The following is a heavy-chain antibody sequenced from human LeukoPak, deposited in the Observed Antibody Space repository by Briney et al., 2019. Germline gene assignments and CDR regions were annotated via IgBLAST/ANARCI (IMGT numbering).Heavy chain of an antibody. CDR1: GGSISSGDYY. D-gene: IGHD3-3*01. CDR3: ARATSRVVILDY. J-gene: IGHJ4*02. CDR2: IYYSGST. V-gene: IGHV4-30-4*01. Sequence: PSQTPSLTCTVSGGSISSGDYYWSWIRQPPGKGLEWIGYIYYSGSTYYNPSLKSRVTISVDTSKNQFSLKLSSVTAADTAVYYCARATSRVVILDYWGQGTLVTVSS.